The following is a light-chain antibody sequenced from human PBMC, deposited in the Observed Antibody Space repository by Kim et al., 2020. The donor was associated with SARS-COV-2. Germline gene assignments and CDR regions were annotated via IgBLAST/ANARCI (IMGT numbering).Light chain of an antibody. J-gene: IGKJ4*01. CDR3: QQRSNWPPL. CDR2: DAS. V-gene: IGKV3-11*01. Sequence: LSPGERATLSCRASQSVNSYLAWYQQKPGQAPRLLIYDASNRATGIPARFSGSGSGTDFTLTISSLEPEDFAVYYCQQRSNWPPLFGGGTKVDIK. CDR1: QSVNSY.